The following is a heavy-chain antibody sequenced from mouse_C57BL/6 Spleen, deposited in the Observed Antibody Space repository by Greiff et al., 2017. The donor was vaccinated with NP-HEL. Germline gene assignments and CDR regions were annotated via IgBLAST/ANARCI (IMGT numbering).Heavy chain of an antibody. Sequence: ESGPGLVKPSQSLSLTCSVTGYSITSGYYWNWIRQFPGNNLEWMGYISYDGSNNYNPSLKNRISITRDTSKNQFFLKLNSVTTEDTATYYCAREGVIYYDYDGFAYWGQGTLVTVSA. CDR2: ISYDGSN. V-gene: IGHV3-6*01. D-gene: IGHD2-4*01. CDR3: AREGVIYYDYDGFAY. CDR1: GYSITSGYY. J-gene: IGHJ3*01.